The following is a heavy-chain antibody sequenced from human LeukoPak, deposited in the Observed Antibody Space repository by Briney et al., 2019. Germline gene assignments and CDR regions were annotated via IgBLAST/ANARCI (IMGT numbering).Heavy chain of an antibody. J-gene: IGHJ5*02. D-gene: IGHD2-2*01. CDR3: ARGIVVVPAAQRSGHGRSWFDP. CDR2: INPNSGGT. CDR1: GYTFTSYG. V-gene: IGHV1-2*06. Sequence: ASVKVSCKASGYTFTSYGISWVRQAPGQGLEWMGRINPNSGGTNYAQKFQGRVTMTRDTSISTAYMELSRLRSDDTAVYYCARGIVVVPAAQRSGHGRSWFDPWGQGTLVTVSS.